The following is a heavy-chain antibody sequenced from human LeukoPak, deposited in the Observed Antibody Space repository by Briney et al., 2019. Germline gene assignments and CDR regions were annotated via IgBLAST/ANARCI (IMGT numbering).Heavy chain of an antibody. J-gene: IGHJ3*02. CDR1: GYTFTGYY. CDR2: INPNSGGT. D-gene: IGHD3-22*01. CDR3: ARRGIYYYDSSGYYCDAFDI. V-gene: IGHV1-2*02. Sequence: ASVKVSCKASGYTFTGYYMHWVQQAPGQGLEWMGWINPNSGGTNYAQKFQGRVTMTRDTSISTAYMELSRLRSDDTAVYYCARRGIYYYDSSGYYCDAFDIWGQGTMVTVSS.